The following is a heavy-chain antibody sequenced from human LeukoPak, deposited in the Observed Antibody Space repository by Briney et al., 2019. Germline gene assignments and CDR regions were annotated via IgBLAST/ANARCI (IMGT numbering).Heavy chain of an antibody. J-gene: IGHJ4*02. D-gene: IGHD2-21*02. CDR1: GFTFSDYY. CDR3: AREGDDLYYFDY. V-gene: IGHV3-11*04. CDR2: ISSSGSTI. Sequence: GGSLRLSCAASGFTFSDYYMSWIRQAPGKGLEWVSYISSSGSTIYYADSVKGRFTISRDNSKNTLYLQMNSLRAEDTAVYYCAREGDDLYYFDYWGQGTLVTVSS.